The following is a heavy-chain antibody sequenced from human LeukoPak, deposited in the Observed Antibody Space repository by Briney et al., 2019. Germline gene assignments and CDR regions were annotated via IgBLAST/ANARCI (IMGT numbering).Heavy chain of an antibody. D-gene: IGHD3-10*01. CDR1: GFTFSSYS. Sequence: PGGSLRLSCAASGFTFSSYSMNWVRQAPGKGLEWVSSISSSSSYIYYADSVKGRFTISRDNAKNSLYLQMNSLRAEDTAVYYCAKDRLWFGELYPGNGFDPWGQGTLVTVSS. J-gene: IGHJ5*02. CDR2: ISSSSSYI. V-gene: IGHV3-21*04. CDR3: AKDRLWFGELYPGNGFDP.